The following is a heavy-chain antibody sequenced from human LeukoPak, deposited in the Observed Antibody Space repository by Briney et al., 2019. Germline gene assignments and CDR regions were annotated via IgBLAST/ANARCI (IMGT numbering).Heavy chain of an antibody. CDR3: ANDGRNGDYIFDFYMDV. D-gene: IGHD4-17*01. CDR1: GFIFDAYA. Sequence: GGSLRLSCAASGFIFDAYAMHWVRQAPGKGLEWVAVILYDGSNEYYADSVKGRFTISRDNSKNTLFLRMNSLTAEDTAVYYCANDGRNGDYIFDFYMDVWGKGTTVTVPS. J-gene: IGHJ6*03. V-gene: IGHV3-30*04. CDR2: ILYDGSNE.